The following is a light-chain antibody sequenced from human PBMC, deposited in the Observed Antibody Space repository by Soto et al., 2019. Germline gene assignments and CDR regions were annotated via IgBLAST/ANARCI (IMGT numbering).Light chain of an antibody. J-gene: IGKJ4*01. CDR1: QSVSSN. Sequence: EIVMTQSPATLSVSPGERATLSCRASQSVSSNLAWYQQKPGQTPKLLIYVASTRATGIPARFSGSGSGTEFTLTISSQQSESFADYYGQQYNVWPLTVGGGTKVEF. V-gene: IGKV3-15*01. CDR3: QQYNVWPLT. CDR2: VAS.